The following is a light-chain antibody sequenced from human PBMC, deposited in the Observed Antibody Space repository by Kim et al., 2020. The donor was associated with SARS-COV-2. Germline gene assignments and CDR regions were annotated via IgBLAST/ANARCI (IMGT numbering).Light chain of an antibody. J-gene: IGLJ3*02. Sequence: YELTQPPSLSVSPGQTASIPCSGDKLGHKYVEWYQQKPGQSPVVVIYQDNKRPSGIPERFSGSNSGNTATLTISGSQAVDEADYYCQAWDTSTVVFGGGTQLTVL. CDR3: QAWDTSTVV. CDR2: QDN. V-gene: IGLV3-1*01. CDR1: KLGHKY.